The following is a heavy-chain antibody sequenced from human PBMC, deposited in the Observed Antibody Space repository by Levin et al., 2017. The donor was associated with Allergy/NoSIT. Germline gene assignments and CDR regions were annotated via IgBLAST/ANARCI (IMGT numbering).Heavy chain of an antibody. Sequence: SETLSLTCTVSGGSISSYYWSWIRQPPGKGLEWIGYIYYSGSTNYNPSLKSRVTISVDTSKNQFSLKLSSVTAADTAVYYCARDFKNDFWSGLPSYWGQGTLVTVSS. V-gene: IGHV4-59*01. D-gene: IGHD3-3*01. J-gene: IGHJ4*02. CDR2: IYYSGST. CDR1: GGSISSYY. CDR3: ARDFKNDFWSGLPSY.